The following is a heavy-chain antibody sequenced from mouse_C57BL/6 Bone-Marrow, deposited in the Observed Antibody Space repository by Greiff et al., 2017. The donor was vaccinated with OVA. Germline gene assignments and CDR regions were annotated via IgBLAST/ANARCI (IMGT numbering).Heavy chain of an antibody. V-gene: IGHV1-52*01. CDR3: ARNYGSTYYFDY. Sequence: VQLQQSGAELVRPGSSVKLSCKASGYTFTSYWMHWVKQRPIQGLEWIGNIDPSDSETHYNQKFKDKATLTVDKSSSTAYMQLSSLTSEDSAVYYGARNYGSTYYFDYWGQGTTLTVSA. CDR2: IDPSDSET. D-gene: IGHD1-1*01. CDR1: GYTFTSYW. J-gene: IGHJ2*01.